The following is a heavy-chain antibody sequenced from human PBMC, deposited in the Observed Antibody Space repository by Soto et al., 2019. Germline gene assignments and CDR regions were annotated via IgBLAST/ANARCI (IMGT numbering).Heavy chain of an antibody. CDR2: INTYNGMT. J-gene: IGHJ4*02. CDR3: AKSPRGEMATD. CDR1: GYTFINYH. Sequence: QVQLVQSGGEVKKPGASVTVSCKASGYTFINYHITWVRQAPGQWLEWMAWINTYNGMTDYAQRFQGRVTMTRDTSTSTAHMELRNLGSDDTAVYFCAKSPRGEMATDWGQGTLVTVSS. D-gene: IGHD5-12*01. V-gene: IGHV1-18*04.